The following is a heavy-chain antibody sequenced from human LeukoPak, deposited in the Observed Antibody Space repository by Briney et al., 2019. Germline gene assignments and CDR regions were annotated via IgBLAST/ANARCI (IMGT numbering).Heavy chain of an antibody. J-gene: IGHJ4*02. Sequence: SETLSLTCTVSGGSISSRNYYWGWIRQPPGKGLELIGSIYYSGSTYYNPSLKSRVTISVDTSKNQFSLKLISVTAADTAVYYCARRVAAHTDYFDYWGRELWSPSPQ. V-gene: IGHV4-39*01. CDR3: ARRVAAHTDYFDY. CDR2: IYYSGST. CDR1: GGSISSRNYY. D-gene: IGHD6-6*01.